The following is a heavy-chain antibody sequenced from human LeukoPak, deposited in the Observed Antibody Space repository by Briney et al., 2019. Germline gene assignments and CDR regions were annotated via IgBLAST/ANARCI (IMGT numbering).Heavy chain of an antibody. CDR1: GFTFNSYA. D-gene: IGHD2-15*01. J-gene: IGHJ4*02. CDR3: AKQLGYCSDGSCYFPY. V-gene: IGHV3-30*04. CDR2: ISYDGSNK. Sequence: GRSLRLSCAASGFTFNSYAIHWVRQAPGKGLEWVAVISYDGSNKYYADSVQGRFTISRDNSKSTLCLQMNSLRAEDTAVYYCAKQLGYCSDGSCYFPYWGQGTLVTVSS.